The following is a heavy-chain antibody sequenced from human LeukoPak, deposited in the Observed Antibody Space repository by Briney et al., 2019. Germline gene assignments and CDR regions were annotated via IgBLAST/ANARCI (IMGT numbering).Heavy chain of an antibody. CDR2: INQDGSEK. Sequence: PGGSLTLSCAASGFSFRSHWMSWVRQAPGRGLEWVANINQDGSEKYYVDSVKGRFTISRENAENSLYLQVNRLRGEGRGVIVWAEDGVAEWIYFDCWGQGNLVTVSS. J-gene: IGHJ4*02. CDR1: GFSFRSHW. V-gene: IGHV3-7*01. CDR3: AEDGVAEWIYFDC. D-gene: IGHD2-21*01.